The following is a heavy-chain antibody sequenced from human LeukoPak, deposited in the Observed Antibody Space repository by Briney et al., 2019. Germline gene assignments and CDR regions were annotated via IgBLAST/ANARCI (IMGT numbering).Heavy chain of an antibody. CDR1: GYTFTSYY. CDR3: ARGLVRASNSYYYDSSGWYWFDP. CDR2: INPSGGST. V-gene: IGHV1-46*01. D-gene: IGHD3-22*01. Sequence: ASVKVSCKASGYTFTSYYMHWVRQAPGQGLEWMGIINPSGGSTSYAQKFQGRVTMTRDMSTSTVYMELSSLRSEDTAVYYCARGLVRASNSYYYDSSGWYWFDPWGQGTLVTVSS. J-gene: IGHJ5*02.